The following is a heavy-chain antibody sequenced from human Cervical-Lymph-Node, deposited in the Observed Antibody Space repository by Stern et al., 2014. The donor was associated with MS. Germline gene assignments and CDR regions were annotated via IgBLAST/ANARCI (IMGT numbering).Heavy chain of an antibody. V-gene: IGHV1-69*01. CDR3: AREHHGGNFAA. J-gene: IGHJ5*02. D-gene: IGHD4-23*01. Sequence: QLVQSGAEVKKPGSSVKVSCKVSGATFSTNGISWVRQGPGQGLEWMGATVLIFERSNYAQRFRGRVTITADESTSTSYMELTSLRSDDTGVYYCAREHHGGNFAAWGQGTLVTVSS. CDR2: TVLIFERS. CDR1: GATFSTNG.